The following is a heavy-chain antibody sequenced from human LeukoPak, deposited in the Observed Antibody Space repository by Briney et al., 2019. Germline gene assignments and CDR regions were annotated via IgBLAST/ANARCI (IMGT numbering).Heavy chain of an antibody. V-gene: IGHV1-3*01. CDR1: GYTFTSCA. CDR2: INAGNGNT. CDR3: ARGWNTGGSYIRKNWFDP. D-gene: IGHD1-26*01. J-gene: IGHJ5*02. Sequence: ASVKVSCKASGYTFTSCAMHWVRQAPGQRLEWMGWINAGNGNTKYSQKFQGRVTITRDTSASTAYMELSSLRSEDTAVYYCARGWNTGGSYIRKNWFDPWVQGTLVTVSS.